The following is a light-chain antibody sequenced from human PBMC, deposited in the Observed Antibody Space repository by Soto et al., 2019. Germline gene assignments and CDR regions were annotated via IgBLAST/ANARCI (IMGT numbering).Light chain of an antibody. J-gene: IGKJ2*01. Sequence: DIQMTQSPSSLSASVGDRVTVTCRASQSVSSYLNWYQQKPGKAPKLLIYAAFNLESGVPSRFSGSGSGTDFTLTISSLQPEDFATYYCQQSYSTPRTFGQGTKLEIQ. CDR3: QQSYSTPRT. V-gene: IGKV1-39*01. CDR2: AAF. CDR1: QSVSSY.